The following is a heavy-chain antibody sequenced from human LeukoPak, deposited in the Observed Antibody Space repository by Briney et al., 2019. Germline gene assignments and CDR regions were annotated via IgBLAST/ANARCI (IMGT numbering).Heavy chain of an antibody. CDR1: GYTFTSYD. CDR2: MNPNSGAT. Sequence: ASVKVSCKASGYTFTSYDFNWLRQATGQGPEWMGWMNPNSGATGYAQKFQGRVTMTRSASINTAYMELTNLRSEDTAVYYCARAPLSWGFDYWGQETLVTVSS. J-gene: IGHJ4*02. V-gene: IGHV1-8*01. CDR3: ARAPLSWGFDY. D-gene: IGHD7-27*01.